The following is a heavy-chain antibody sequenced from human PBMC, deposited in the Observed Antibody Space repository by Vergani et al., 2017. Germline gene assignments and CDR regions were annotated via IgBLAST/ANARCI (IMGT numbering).Heavy chain of an antibody. CDR3: AKXHRVEMATIRGVVYFDY. Sequence: EVQLLESGGGLVQPGGSLRLSCAASGFTFSSYAMSWVRQAPGKGLEWVAVISGSGGSTYYADSVKGRFTISRDNSKNTLYLQMNSLRAEDTAVYYCAKXHRVEMATIRGVVYFDYWGQGTLVTVSS. D-gene: IGHD5-24*01. CDR2: ISGSGGST. J-gene: IGHJ4*02. CDR1: GFTFSSYA. V-gene: IGHV3-23*01.